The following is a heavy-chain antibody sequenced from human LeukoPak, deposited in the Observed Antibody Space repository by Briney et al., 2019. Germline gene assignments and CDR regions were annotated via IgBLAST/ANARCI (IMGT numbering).Heavy chain of an antibody. CDR2: ISSSSSYI. D-gene: IGHD1-26*01. J-gene: IGHJ3*02. CDR1: GFTFSSYS. CDR3: ARDPYEVRAPAFDI. V-gene: IGHV3-21*01. Sequence: GGSLRLSCAASGFTFSSYSMNWVRQAPGKGLEWVSSISSSSSYIYYADSVKGRFTISRDNAKNSLYLQMNSLRAEDTAVYYCARDPYEVRAPAFDIWGQGTMVTVSS.